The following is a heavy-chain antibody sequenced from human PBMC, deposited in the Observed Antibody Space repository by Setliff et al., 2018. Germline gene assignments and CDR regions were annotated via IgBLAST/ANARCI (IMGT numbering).Heavy chain of an antibody. CDR3: ARTLYDYDILTGPGYYFDY. D-gene: IGHD3-9*01. CDR1: GGSISSSSYY. V-gene: IGHV4-39*07. J-gene: IGHJ4*02. CDR2: IYYSGST. Sequence: NPSETLSLTCTVSGGSISSSSYYWGWIRQPPGKGLEWIGSIYYSGSTYYKPSLKSRVTISVDTSKNQFSMKLSSVTAADTAVYYCARTLYDYDILTGPGYYFDYWGQGTLGTVS.